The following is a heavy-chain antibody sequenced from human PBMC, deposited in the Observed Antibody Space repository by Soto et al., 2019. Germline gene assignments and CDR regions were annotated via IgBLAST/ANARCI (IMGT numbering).Heavy chain of an antibody. CDR3: ARDPGLGFGYCYAFAMDV. J-gene: IGHJ6*02. Sequence: QVQLVQSGAEVKKPGASVKVSCKASGYTFSNYGISWVRQVPGQGLEWMGWISGYNGNTHYEEKVQDRIKMTTDTSTSTTYMELRGLRSYDTAVYFCARDPGLGFGYCYAFAMDVGGQGTKVTFSS. D-gene: IGHD2-21*02. CDR1: GYTFSNYG. CDR2: ISGYNGNT. V-gene: IGHV1-18*01.